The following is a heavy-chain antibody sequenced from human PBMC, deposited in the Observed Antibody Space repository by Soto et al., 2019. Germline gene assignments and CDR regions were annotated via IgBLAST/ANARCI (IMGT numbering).Heavy chain of an antibody. D-gene: IGHD3-10*01. CDR2: INSDTGYT. J-gene: IGHJ5*02. V-gene: IGHV1-3*04. CDR3: VRGKEAGVWFDP. Sequence: ASVNVSCKAPGFTFSHHSIHWVRQAPGQRLEWMGWINSDTGYTKYSQKFQARLTITWDSSAKTAYMELSSLQSEDTAVYYCVRGKEAGVWFDPWGQGTLVTVSS. CDR1: GFTFSHHS.